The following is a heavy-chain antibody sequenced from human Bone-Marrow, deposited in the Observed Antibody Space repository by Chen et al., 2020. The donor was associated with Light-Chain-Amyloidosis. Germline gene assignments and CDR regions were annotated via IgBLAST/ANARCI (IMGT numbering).Heavy chain of an antibody. Sequence: QVQLLQSGAEVKKPGASVKVSCKVSGYTLSNSYIHWVRQAPGKGLEWMGGLDPDHAYTPYARRVQGRVTMSGGTSTHTPYLPLSGLTSEATAVYYCAFGSGTYERFDPWGQGTRVIVSS. CDR1: GYTLSNSY. V-gene: IGHV1-24*01. D-gene: IGHD6-25*01. CDR2: LDPDHAYT. J-gene: IGHJ5*02. CDR3: AFGSGTYERFDP.